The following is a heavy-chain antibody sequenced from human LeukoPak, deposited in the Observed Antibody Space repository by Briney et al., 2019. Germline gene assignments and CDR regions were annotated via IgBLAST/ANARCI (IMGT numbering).Heavy chain of an antibody. V-gene: IGHV3-30-3*01. CDR2: ISYDGSNK. J-gene: IGHJ6*03. CDR3: ARDRGLRSDIVVVPAASRPYYYYYMDV. CDR1: GFTFSSYA. Sequence: GRSLRLSCAASGFTFSSYAMHWVRQAPGKGLEWVAVISYDGSNKYYADSVKGRFTISRDNSKNTLYLQMNSLRAEDTAVYYCARDRGLRSDIVVVPAASRPYYYYYMDVWGKGTTVTVSS. D-gene: IGHD2-2*01.